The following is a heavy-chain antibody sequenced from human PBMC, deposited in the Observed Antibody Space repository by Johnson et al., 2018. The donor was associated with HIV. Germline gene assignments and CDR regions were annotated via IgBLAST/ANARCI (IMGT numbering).Heavy chain of an antibody. CDR1: GFTFSSYA. CDR2: ISYDGRNK. V-gene: IGHV3-30*04. D-gene: IGHD3-10*01. Sequence: QMQLVASGGDLVQPGRSLRLSCAASGFTFSSYAMHWVRQAPGKGLEWVAVISYDGRNKYYADSVKGRFTISRDNSKNTLYLQMNSLRAEETAVYYCARTRHYYEAFDVWGQGTVVTVSS. J-gene: IGHJ3*01. CDR3: ARTRHYYEAFDV.